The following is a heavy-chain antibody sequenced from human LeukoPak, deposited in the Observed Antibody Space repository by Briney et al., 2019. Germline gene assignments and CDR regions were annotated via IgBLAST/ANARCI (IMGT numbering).Heavy chain of an antibody. V-gene: IGHV3-21*01. CDR3: ARVHRGYSYGRLDY. Sequence: GGSLRLSCAASGFTFSSYSMNWVRQAPGKGLEWVSSISRSSSYRYYADSVKGRFTISRDNAKNSLYLEMNSLRDEDTAVYYCARVHRGYSYGRLDYWGQGTLVTVSS. D-gene: IGHD5-18*01. CDR2: ISRSSSYR. CDR1: GFTFSSYS. J-gene: IGHJ4*02.